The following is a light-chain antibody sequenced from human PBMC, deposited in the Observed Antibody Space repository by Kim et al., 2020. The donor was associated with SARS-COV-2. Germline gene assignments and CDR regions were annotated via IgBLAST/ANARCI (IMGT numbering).Light chain of an antibody. CDR1: RSILYSSDNKNY. Sequence: DIVMTQSPDSLAVSLGERATINCKSSRSILYSSDNKNYLAWYQQKPGQPPKLLIYWASTRESGVPDRFSGSGSGTDFTLTINSLRAEDVAVYYCQQYYKTPHTFGQGTKLEI. CDR2: WAS. CDR3: QQYYKTPHT. J-gene: IGKJ2*01. V-gene: IGKV4-1*01.